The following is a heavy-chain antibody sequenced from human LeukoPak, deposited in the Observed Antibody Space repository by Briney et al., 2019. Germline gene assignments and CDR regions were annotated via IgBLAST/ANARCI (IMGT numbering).Heavy chain of an antibody. CDR2: IPSDGSTT. V-gene: IGHV3-74*01. Sequence: GGSLRLSCAASGFTFSSHWMHWVRQPPGEGLVWVSRIPSDGSTTNYADSVKGRFTISRDNANNALYLQMNSLRAEDTAVYYCVGDRDLSYWGQGTLVTVSS. CDR3: VGDRDLSY. CDR1: GFTFSSHW. J-gene: IGHJ4*02.